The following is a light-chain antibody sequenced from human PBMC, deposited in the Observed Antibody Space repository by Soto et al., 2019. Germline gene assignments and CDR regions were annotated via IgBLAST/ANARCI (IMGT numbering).Light chain of an antibody. Sequence: VLTQSPATLSLSPGVRTSLSCRASQSIHTSLAWYQEKSGKPPRLVIYDSTLRANGVPDRFGGSRSGTEFTLTINSLEPEDCAVYYCQQRNVWPPITFGQGTRLEIK. J-gene: IGKJ5*01. CDR3: QQRNVWPPIT. V-gene: IGKV3-11*01. CDR1: QSIHTS. CDR2: DST.